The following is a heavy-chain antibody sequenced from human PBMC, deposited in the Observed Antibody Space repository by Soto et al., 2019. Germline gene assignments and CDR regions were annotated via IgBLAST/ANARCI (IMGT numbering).Heavy chain of an antibody. CDR1: GGTFSSYV. J-gene: IGHJ5*02. CDR2: IIPIFGTA. D-gene: IGHD1-26*01. V-gene: IGHV1-69*06. CDR3: ASGEHNWFDP. Sequence: QVQLVQSGAEVKKPGSSVKVSCKASGGTFSSYVVRWVRQAPGQGLEWVGGIIPIFGTANYAQKFQGRVTITADKSTSTVYMELSSLRSDDTAVYYCASGEHNWFDPWGQGTLVTGSS.